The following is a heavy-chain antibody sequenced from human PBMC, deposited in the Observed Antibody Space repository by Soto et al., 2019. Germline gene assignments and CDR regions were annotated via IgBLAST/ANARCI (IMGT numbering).Heavy chain of an antibody. J-gene: IGHJ1*01. V-gene: IGHV4-34*01. CDR1: GGSFSGYY. D-gene: IGHD4-17*01. CDR3: ARGRLRAGRGCFQH. CDR2: INHSGST. Sequence: QVQLQQWGAGLLKPSETLSLTCAVYGGSFSGYYWSWIRQPPGKGLEWIGEINHSGSTNYNPSLKSRVTISVDTSKNQFSPKLSSVTAADTAVYYCARGRLRAGRGCFQHWGQGTLVTVSS.